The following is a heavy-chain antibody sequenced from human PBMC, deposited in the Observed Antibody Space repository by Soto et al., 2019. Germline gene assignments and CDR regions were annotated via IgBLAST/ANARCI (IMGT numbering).Heavy chain of an antibody. CDR2: INAGNGNT. Sequence: QVQLVQSGAEVKKPGASVKVSCKASGYTFTSYAMHWVRQAPGQRLEWMGWINAGNGNTKYSQKFQGRVTITRVTSASTASMVVSSLRSEETAVYYCARSIVLVTALDYWCQGTLVTVSS. J-gene: IGHJ4*02. V-gene: IGHV1-3*01. CDR1: GYTFTSYA. CDR3: ARSIVLVTALDY. D-gene: IGHD2-21*02.